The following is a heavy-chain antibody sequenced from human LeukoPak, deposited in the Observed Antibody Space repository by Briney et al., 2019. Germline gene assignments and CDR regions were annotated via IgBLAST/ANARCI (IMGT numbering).Heavy chain of an antibody. CDR2: IYYSGST. CDR3: ARQQSYYDSSGRTDY. CDR1: VGSLSSRSYY. J-gene: IGHJ4*02. Sequence: SETLSLTCTVSVGSLSSRSYYWGWIRQPPGKGLEWIGRIYYSGSTYYNPSLKSRVTISVDTSKNQFSLKLSSVTAADTAVYYCARQQSYYDSSGRTDYWGQGTLVTVSS. V-gene: IGHV4-39*01. D-gene: IGHD3-22*01.